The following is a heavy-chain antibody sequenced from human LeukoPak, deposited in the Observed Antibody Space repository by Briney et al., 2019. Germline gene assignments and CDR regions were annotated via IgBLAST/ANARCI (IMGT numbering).Heavy chain of an antibody. V-gene: IGHV3-15*01. J-gene: IGHJ4*02. CDR2: IKSITEGGTT. CDR3: ATETYTTPVSFDY. Sequence: GGSLRLSCAASRFTFSNAWMSWVRQAPGKGLEWVGRIKSITEGGTTDYAAPVKGRFTISRDDSKNTLYLQMNSLKTEDTAMYYCATETYTTPVSFDYWGQGTLVTVSS. D-gene: IGHD1-1*01. CDR1: RFTFSNAW.